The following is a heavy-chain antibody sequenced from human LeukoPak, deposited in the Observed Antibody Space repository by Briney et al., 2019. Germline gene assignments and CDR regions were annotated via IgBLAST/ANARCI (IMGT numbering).Heavy chain of an antibody. CDR3: ARETYSPTDY. V-gene: IGHV1-69*13. Sequence: SVKVSCKASGGTFSSYAISWVQQAPGQGLEWMGGIIPIFGTANYAQKFQGRVTITADESTSTAYMELSSLRSEDTAVYYCARETYSPTDYWGQGTLVTVSS. CDR1: GGTFSSYA. D-gene: IGHD5-12*01. CDR2: IIPIFGTA. J-gene: IGHJ4*02.